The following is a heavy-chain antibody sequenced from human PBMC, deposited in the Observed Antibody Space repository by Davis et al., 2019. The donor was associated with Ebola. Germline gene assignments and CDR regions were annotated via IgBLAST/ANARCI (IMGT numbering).Heavy chain of an antibody. J-gene: IGHJ5*02. CDR1: GGSFSGYY. CDR3: ARGLGIGAWFDP. CDR2: INHSGST. D-gene: IGHD7-27*01. Sequence: MPSETLSLTCAVYGGSFSGYYWSWIRQPPGQGLEWIGEINHSGSTNYNPSLKSRVTISVDTSKNQFSLKLSSVTAADTAVYYCARGLGIGAWFDPWGQGTLVTVSS. V-gene: IGHV4-34*01.